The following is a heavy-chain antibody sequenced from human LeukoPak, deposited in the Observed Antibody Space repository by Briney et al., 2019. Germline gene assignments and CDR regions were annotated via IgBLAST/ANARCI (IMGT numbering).Heavy chain of an antibody. CDR2: IRQDGIEK. Sequence: GGSLRLSCAASGFTFSTYWMSWVRQAPGKGLEWVANIRQDGIEKYYVDSVKGRFTISRDNAKNSVYLQMDSLRAEDTAVYYCAREFNWNYVFDFWGQGTLVTVSS. CDR1: GFTFSTYW. CDR3: AREFNWNYVFDF. D-gene: IGHD1-7*01. V-gene: IGHV3-7*01. J-gene: IGHJ4*02.